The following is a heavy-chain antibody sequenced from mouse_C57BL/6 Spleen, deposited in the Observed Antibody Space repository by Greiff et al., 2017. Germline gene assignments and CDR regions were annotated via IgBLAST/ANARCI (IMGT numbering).Heavy chain of an antibody. CDR3: AREGDYDESWYVDV. D-gene: IGHD2-4*01. CDR1: GYSITSGYY. Sequence: EVQRVESGPGLVKPSQSLSLTCSVTGYSITSGYYWNWIRQFPGNKLEWMGYISYDGSNNYNPSLKNRISITRDTSKNQFFLKLNSVTTEDTATYYCAREGDYDESWYVDVWGTGTTVTVSS. V-gene: IGHV3-6*01. J-gene: IGHJ1*03. CDR2: ISYDGSN.